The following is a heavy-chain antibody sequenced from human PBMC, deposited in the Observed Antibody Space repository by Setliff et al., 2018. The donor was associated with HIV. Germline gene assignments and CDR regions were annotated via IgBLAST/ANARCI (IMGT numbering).Heavy chain of an antibody. J-gene: IGHJ4*02. CDR3: ARGLPSV. V-gene: IGHV4-61*02. CDR2: IYTSGST. CDR1: GGSISSGSYY. Sequence: SETLSLTCTVSGGSISSGSYYWSWLRQPDGKGLEWIGRIYTSGSTNYNPSIKSRVTISVDTSKNQFSLKLSSVTAADTAVYYCARGLPSVWGQGTLVTVSS.